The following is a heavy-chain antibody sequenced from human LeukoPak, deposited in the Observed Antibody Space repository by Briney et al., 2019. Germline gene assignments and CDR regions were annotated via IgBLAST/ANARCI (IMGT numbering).Heavy chain of an antibody. Sequence: GGSLRLSCVGSGFTFSNYWINGVRQAPGKGLERVGNINEDGSRKNYADSVKSRFTISRNNSKNSQYLQMDSLRAEDTALYYCAGGYYAGYWGQGTQVTVSS. D-gene: IGHD2-2*01. V-gene: IGHV3-7*04. J-gene: IGHJ4*02. CDR2: INEDGSRK. CDR1: GFTFSNYW. CDR3: AGGYYAGY.